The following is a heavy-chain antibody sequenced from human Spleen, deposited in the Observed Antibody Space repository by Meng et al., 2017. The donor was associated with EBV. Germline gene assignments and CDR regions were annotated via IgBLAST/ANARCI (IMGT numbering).Heavy chain of an antibody. CDR1: GGSFSGYY. CDR2: INHSGST. V-gene: IGHV4-34*01. CDR3: ARTYYYGSGSYYPKPRQDY. J-gene: IGHJ4*02. D-gene: IGHD3-10*01. Sequence: QAPVNEVGAGLLKPSETLALTCAVVGGSFSGYYWSWIRQPPGKGLEWIGEINHSGSTNYNPSLKSRVTISVDTSKNQFSLKLSSVTAADTAVYYCARTYYYGSGSYYPKPRQDYWGQGTLVTVSS.